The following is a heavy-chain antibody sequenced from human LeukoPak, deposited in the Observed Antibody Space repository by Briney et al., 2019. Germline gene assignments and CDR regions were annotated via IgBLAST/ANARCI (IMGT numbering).Heavy chain of an antibody. CDR2: IYYTGST. Sequence: SETLSLTCTVSGGSINNYYWSWIRQPPGKGLEWLGYIYYTGSTNCNPSLKSRVTISVDTSKNQFSLKLSSVTAADTAAYYCARGRGYTSRLDAFDIWGRGTMVTVSS. CDR3: ARGRGYTSRLDAFDI. V-gene: IGHV4-59*01. D-gene: IGHD5-12*01. CDR1: GGSINNYY. J-gene: IGHJ3*02.